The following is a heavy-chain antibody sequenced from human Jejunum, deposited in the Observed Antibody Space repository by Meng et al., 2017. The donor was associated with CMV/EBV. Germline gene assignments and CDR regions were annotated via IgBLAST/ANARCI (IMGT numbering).Heavy chain of an antibody. CDR1: CYAFTNYA. CDR2: INSNTGNP. J-gene: IGHJ4*02. Sequence: SFKSSCYAFTNYALNWVRHAPGQGLKWVGVINSNTGNPMYAPGFTGRFVFSLDTSVNTAYLQINSLRAEDTAVYFCARKYLSGSGIDYWGQGTLVTVSS. CDR3: ARKYLSGSGIDY. V-gene: IGHV7-4-1*02. D-gene: IGHD3-10*01.